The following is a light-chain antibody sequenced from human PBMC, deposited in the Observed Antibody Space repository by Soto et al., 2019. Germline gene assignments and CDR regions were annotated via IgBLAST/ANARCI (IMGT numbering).Light chain of an antibody. Sequence: QSALTQPASVSGSPGQSITISCTGTSDDMGVYNYVSWYQQHPGKAPKLIIFEVSNRPSGVSGRFSGSKSGSTASLTISGVQAEDEADDYCSSYSSSGTPGVFGGGTEVTV. J-gene: IGLJ3*02. CDR3: SSYSSSGTPGV. CDR1: SDDMGVYNY. CDR2: EVS. V-gene: IGLV2-14*01.